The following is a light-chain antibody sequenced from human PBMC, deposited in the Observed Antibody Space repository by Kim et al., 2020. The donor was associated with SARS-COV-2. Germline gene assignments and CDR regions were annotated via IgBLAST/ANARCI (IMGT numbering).Light chain of an antibody. CDR1: QGSTNS. Sequence: VSVGDRVTITCRASQGSTNSVAWYQQKPGKVPQLMIYAVSALQSGGPSRFSGSGSGTDFTITISSLQPEDVATYYCQKYNSAPWTFGQGTKVDIK. V-gene: IGKV1-27*01. CDR2: AVS. J-gene: IGKJ1*01. CDR3: QKYNSAPWT.